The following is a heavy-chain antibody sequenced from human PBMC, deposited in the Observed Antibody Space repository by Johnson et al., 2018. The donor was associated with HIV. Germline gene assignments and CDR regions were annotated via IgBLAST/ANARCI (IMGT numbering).Heavy chain of an antibody. CDR3: ARDKGRGAFDI. D-gene: IGHD3-10*01. V-gene: IGHV3-11*04. J-gene: IGHJ3*02. Sequence: QVQLVESGGGVIRPGGSLRLSCAASGFTFSDYYMSWIRQAPGRGLEWVSYISSSGNTIYYADSVKGRVTISRDNAKKSLYLQMNSLRAEDTAVYYCARDKGRGAFDIWGQGTMVTVSS. CDR1: GFTFSDYY. CDR2: ISSSGNTI.